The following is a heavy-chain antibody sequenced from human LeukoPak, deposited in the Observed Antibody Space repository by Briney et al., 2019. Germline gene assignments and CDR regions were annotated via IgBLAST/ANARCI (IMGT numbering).Heavy chain of an antibody. D-gene: IGHD3-10*01. Sequence: SETLSLTCTVSGGSISSYYWSWIRQPPGKGPEWIGYIYHSGSTYYNPSLKSRVTISVDRSKNQFSLKLSSVTAADTAVYYCARSSPLGPMDVWGKGTTVTVSS. V-gene: IGHV4-59*04. CDR1: GGSISSYY. CDR2: IYHSGST. CDR3: ARSSPLGPMDV. J-gene: IGHJ6*03.